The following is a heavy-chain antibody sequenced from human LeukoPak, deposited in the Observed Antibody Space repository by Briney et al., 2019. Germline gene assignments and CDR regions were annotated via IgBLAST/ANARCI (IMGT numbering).Heavy chain of an antibody. CDR2: INPSGGST. Sequence: GASVKVSCKASGYTFTSYYMHWVRQAPGQGLEWMGIINPSGGSTSYAQKFQGRVTMTRDTSASTVYMELSSLRSEDTAVYYCARDSEDSSSWSPGLYWGQGTLVTVSS. CDR3: ARDSEDSSSWSPGLY. D-gene: IGHD6-13*01. V-gene: IGHV1-46*01. J-gene: IGHJ4*02. CDR1: GYTFTSYY.